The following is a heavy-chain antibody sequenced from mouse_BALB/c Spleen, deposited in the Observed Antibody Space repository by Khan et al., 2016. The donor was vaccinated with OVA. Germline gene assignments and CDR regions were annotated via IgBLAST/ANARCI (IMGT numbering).Heavy chain of an antibody. Sequence: GKEKEEGPGLVAPSQSLSITCTVSGFSLTSYGVHWVRQPPGKGLEWLGVIWAGGSTNDNSALMSRLSISRDKSKSQVFLKMNSLQTGDTATYYCARGDGYYEDAMDYWGQGTSVTVSS. V-gene: IGHV2-9*02. CDR2: IWAGGST. CDR1: GFSLTSYG. D-gene: IGHD2-3*01. CDR3: ARGDGYYEDAMDY. J-gene: IGHJ4*01.